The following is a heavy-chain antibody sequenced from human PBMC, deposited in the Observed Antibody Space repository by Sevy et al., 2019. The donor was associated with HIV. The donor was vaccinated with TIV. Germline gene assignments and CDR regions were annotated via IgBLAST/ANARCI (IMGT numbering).Heavy chain of an antibody. CDR2: ISYDGSNK. J-gene: IGHJ4*02. Sequence: GGSLRLSCAASGFTFSSYAMHWVRQAPGKGLEWVAVISYDGSNKYYADSVKGRFTISRDNSKNTLYLQMNSLRAEDTAVYYCEREFRPIVVVIKGYFDYWGQGTLVTASS. CDR3: EREFRPIVVVIKGYFDY. V-gene: IGHV3-30-3*01. CDR1: GFTFSSYA. D-gene: IGHD3-22*01.